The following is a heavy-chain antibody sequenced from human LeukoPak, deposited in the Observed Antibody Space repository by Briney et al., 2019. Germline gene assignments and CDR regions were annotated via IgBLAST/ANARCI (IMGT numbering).Heavy chain of an antibody. CDR2: ISGDGAST. J-gene: IGHJ3*01. V-gene: IGHV3-23*01. CDR1: GFTFAIHA. D-gene: IGHD2-15*01. Sequence: GGSLRLSCAASGFTFAIHAMTWVRQAPGKGLEWVSGISGDGASTHYAESVKGQFTISRDNSKNTLNLQMNSLRTEDTAVYYCAKPRDIDSWAFDVWGQGTMVTVS. CDR3: AKPRDIDSWAFDV.